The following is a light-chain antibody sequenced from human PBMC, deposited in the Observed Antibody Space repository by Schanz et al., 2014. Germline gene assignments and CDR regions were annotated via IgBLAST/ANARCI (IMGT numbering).Light chain of an antibody. J-gene: IGKJ1*01. Sequence: EIVLTQSPATLSLSPGERATLSCRASQSVRSSSLVWYQQKPGQAPRLLIYDASNRATGIPARFSGSGSGPDFTLTISSLQPEDFATYYCQQLNSPWAFGQGTKVEI. CDR1: QSVRSSS. CDR2: DAS. V-gene: IGKV3D-20*02. CDR3: QQLNSPWA.